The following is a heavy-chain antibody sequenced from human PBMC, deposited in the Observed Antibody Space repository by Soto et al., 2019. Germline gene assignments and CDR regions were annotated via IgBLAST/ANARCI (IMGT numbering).Heavy chain of an antibody. CDR2: IYYSGST. Sequence: QVQLQESGPGLVKPSETLSLTCTVSGGSITGYYWSWFRQPPGKGLEWIGYIYYSGSTKYNPSLKRRATISGETSKNQCCLRLSSVTAADTAICYWARHCRCVGYGDGGSFQHWGQGTLVTVSS. J-gene: IGHJ1*01. V-gene: IGHV4-59*08. CDR3: ARHCRCVGYGDGGSFQH. D-gene: IGHD4-17*01. CDR1: GGSITGYY.